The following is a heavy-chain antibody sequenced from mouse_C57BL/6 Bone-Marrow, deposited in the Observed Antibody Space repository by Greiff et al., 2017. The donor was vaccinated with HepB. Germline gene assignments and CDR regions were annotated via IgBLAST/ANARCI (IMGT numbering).Heavy chain of an antibody. CDR3: ARWGTTVVATRYFDV. J-gene: IGHJ1*03. CDR1: GYTFTSYT. CDR2: INPSSGYT. V-gene: IGHV1-4*01. Sequence: QVQLQQSGAELARPGASVKMSCKASGYTFTSYTMHWVKQRPGQGLEWIGYINPSSGYTKYNQKFKDKATLTADKSSSTAYMQLSSLTSEDSAVYYCARWGTTVVATRYFDVWGTGTTVTVSS. D-gene: IGHD1-1*01.